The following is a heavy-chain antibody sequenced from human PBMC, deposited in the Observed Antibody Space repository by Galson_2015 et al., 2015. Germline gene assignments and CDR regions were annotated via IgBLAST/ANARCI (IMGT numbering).Heavy chain of an antibody. CDR3: ARDPAPSYSSATYWYFDL. CDR2: INPNSGGT. D-gene: IGHD6-19*01. CDR1: GYTFTGYY. Sequence: SVKVSCKASGYTFTGYYMHWVRQAPGQGLEWTGWINPNSGGTNYAQKFQGWVTMTRDTSISTAYMELIRLRSDDTAVYYCARDPAPSYSSATYWYFDLWGRGTLVTVSS. V-gene: IGHV1-2*04. J-gene: IGHJ2*01.